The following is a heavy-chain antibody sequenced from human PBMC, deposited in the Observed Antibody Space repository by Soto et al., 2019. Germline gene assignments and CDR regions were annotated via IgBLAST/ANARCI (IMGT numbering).Heavy chain of an antibody. CDR1: GGTFSSYA. Sequence: QVQLVQSGAEVKKPGSSVKVSCKASGGTFSSYAISWVRQAPGQGLEWMGGIIPIFGTANYAQKFQGRVTITGDESTSTASMELSSLRSEDTAVYYCARDPRVLRYFDWLLGYYYYGMDVWGQGTTVTVSS. CDR3: ARDPRVLRYFDWLLGYYYYGMDV. V-gene: IGHV1-69*12. D-gene: IGHD3-9*01. CDR2: IIPIFGTA. J-gene: IGHJ6*02.